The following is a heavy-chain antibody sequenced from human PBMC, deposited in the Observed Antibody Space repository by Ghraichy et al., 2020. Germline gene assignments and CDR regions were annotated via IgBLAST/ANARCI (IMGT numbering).Heavy chain of an antibody. D-gene: IGHD6-6*01. CDR2: INPSGGST. CDR3: ARSRGSSSSADYYYYGMDV. V-gene: IGHV1-46*03. Sequence: ASVKVSCKASGYTFTSYYMHWVRQAPGQGLEWMGIINPSGGSTSYAQKFQGRVPMTRDSSTSTVYMEWSSLRSEDTAVYYCARSRGSSSSADYYYYGMDVWGQGTTVTVSS. J-gene: IGHJ6*02. CDR1: GYTFTSYY.